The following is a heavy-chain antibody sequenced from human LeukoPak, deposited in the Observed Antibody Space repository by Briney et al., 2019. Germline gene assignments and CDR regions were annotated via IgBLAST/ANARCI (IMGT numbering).Heavy chain of an antibody. V-gene: IGHV3-30*02. D-gene: IGHD3-3*01. J-gene: IGHJ6*02. CDR1: GFTFSSYG. CDR3: AKDGYDFWSGTYYYYYGMDV. Sequence: GGSLRLSCAASGFTFSSYGMHWVRQAPGKGLEWVAVIWYDGSNKYYADSVKGRFTISRDNSKNMQYLQMNSLRAEDTAVYYCAKDGYDFWSGTYYYYYGMDVWGQGTTVTVSS. CDR2: IWYDGSNK.